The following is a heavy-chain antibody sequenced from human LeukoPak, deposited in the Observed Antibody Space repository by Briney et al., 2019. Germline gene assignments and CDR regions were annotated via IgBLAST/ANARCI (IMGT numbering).Heavy chain of an antibody. V-gene: IGHV3-30*03. J-gene: IGHJ3*02. CDR2: ISNDGNSK. Sequence: GGSLRLSCAASGFSFSTYGMHWVRQAPGKGLDWVAVISNDGNSKYYADSVKGRFTISRDNSKNTLYLQMNSLTTEDTAVYYCAREAVAVAGTSDAFDIWGQGTMVTVSS. CDR1: GFSFSTYG. CDR3: AREAVAVAGTSDAFDI. D-gene: IGHD6-19*01.